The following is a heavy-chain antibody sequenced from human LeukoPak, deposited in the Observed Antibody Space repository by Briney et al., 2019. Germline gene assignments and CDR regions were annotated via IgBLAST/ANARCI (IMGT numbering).Heavy chain of an antibody. CDR1: GFTFSSYA. CDR3: AREYCGGECYSGFDF. CDR2: ISYDGSNK. J-gene: IGHJ5*01. D-gene: IGHD2-21*01. Sequence: PGGSLRLSCVASGFTFSSYAIHWVRQAPGKGLEWVALISYDGSNKNYADSVKGRFTISRDNSKNTLYLQVNSLRADDSAVYYCAREYCGGECYSGFDFWGQGTLVTVSS. V-gene: IGHV3-30*04.